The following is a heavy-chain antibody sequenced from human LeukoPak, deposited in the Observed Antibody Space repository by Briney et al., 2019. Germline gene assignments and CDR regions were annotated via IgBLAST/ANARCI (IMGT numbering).Heavy chain of an antibody. J-gene: IGHJ3*02. CDR2: INWNGGST. V-gene: IGHV3-20*04. D-gene: IGHD2-15*01. CDR3: ARDGGYCSGGSCYSDAVDI. CDR1: GFTLDDYG. Sequence: SGGSLRLSCAASGFTLDDYGMSWVRQARGKGLEWVFGINWNGGSTGYADSVKVRFTISRDNAKNSLYLQMNSMRAEDTTLYYCARDGGYCSGGSCYSDAVDIWGQGTMVTVSS.